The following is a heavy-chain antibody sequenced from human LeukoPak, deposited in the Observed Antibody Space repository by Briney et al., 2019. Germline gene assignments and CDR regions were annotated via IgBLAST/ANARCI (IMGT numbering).Heavy chain of an antibody. CDR3: TTDFLVGATHLPFDY. V-gene: IGHV3-15*01. J-gene: IGHJ4*02. CDR2: IKSKTDGGTT. Sequence: TGGSLRLSCAASGFTFSNAWMSWVRQAPGKGLEWVGRIKSKTDGGTTDYAAPVKGRFTISRDDSKNTLYLQMNSLKTEDTAVYYCTTDFLVGATHLPFDYWGQGTLVTVSS. D-gene: IGHD1-26*01. CDR1: GFTFSNAW.